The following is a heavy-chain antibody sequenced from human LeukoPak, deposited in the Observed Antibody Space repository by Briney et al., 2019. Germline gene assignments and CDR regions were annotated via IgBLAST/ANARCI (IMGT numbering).Heavy chain of an antibody. CDR1: GGSISSHY. CDR3: ARDPEGHGYYFDY. Sequence: SETLSLTCTVSGGSISSHYWSWIRQPPGKGLEWIGFIYYSGSTNYNPSLKSRVSMSVDTSKNQFSLKLSSVSAADTAVYYCARDPEGHGYYFDYWGQGALATVSS. D-gene: IGHD3-3*01. V-gene: IGHV4-59*11. CDR2: IYYSGST. J-gene: IGHJ4*02.